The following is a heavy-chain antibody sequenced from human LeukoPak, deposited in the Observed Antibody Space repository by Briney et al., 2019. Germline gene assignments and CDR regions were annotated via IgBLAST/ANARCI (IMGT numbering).Heavy chain of an antibody. J-gene: IGHJ5*02. CDR3: ARDINYCTPTLCHRNWFDP. CDR1: GFTFSSYS. Sequence: GGSLRLSCAASGFTFSSYSMNWVRQAPGKGLEWVSSISSSSSYIYYADSVKGRFTISRYNAKNSLYLQMNSLRAEDSAVYFCARDINYCTPTLCHRNWFDPWGQGTLVTVSS. CDR2: ISSSSSYI. D-gene: IGHD2-8*01. V-gene: IGHV3-21*01.